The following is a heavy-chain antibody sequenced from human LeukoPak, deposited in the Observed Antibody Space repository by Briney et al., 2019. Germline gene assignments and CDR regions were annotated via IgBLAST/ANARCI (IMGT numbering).Heavy chain of an antibody. CDR3: ARYSSGWYGPFDY. Sequence: SETLSLTCAVYGGSFSGYYWSWIRQPPGKGLEWIGEINHSGSTNYNPSLKSRVTISVDTSKNQFSLELSSVTAADTAVYYCARYSSGWYGPFDYWGQGTLVTVSS. CDR2: INHSGST. J-gene: IGHJ4*02. CDR1: GGSFSGYY. D-gene: IGHD6-19*01. V-gene: IGHV4-34*01.